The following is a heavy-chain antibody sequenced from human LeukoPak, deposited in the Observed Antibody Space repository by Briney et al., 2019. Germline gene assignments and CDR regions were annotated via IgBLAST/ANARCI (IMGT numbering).Heavy chain of an antibody. V-gene: IGHV1-2*02. CDR2: INPNSGGT. CDR3: ARVRGILTGYYYNWFDP. J-gene: IGHJ5*02. D-gene: IGHD3-9*01. CDR1: GYTFTGYY. Sequence: GASVKVSCKASGYTFTGYYMHWVRQAPGQGLEWMGWINPNSGGTNYAQKFQGRVTMTRDTSISTAYMELSRLRSDDTAVYYCARVRGILTGYYYNWFDPWGQGTLVTVSS.